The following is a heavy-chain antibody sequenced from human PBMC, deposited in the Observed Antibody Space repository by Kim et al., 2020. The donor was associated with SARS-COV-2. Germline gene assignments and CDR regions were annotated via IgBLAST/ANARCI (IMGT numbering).Heavy chain of an antibody. CDR2: INHSGST. Sequence: SETLSLTCAVYGGSFSGYYWSWICQPPGKGLEWIGEINHSGSTNYNPSLKSRVTISVDTSKNQFSLKLRSVTAADTAVDYCATKRGYTYVLPHYWCQGT. J-gene: IGHJ4*02. CDR1: GGSFSGYY. V-gene: IGHV4-34*01. CDR3: ATKRGYTYVLPHY. D-gene: IGHD5-18*01.